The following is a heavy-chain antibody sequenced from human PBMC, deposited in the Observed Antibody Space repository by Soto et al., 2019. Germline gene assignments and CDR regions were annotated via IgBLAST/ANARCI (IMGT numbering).Heavy chain of an antibody. CDR3: AKDPRPGYSSSWYYFDY. D-gene: IGHD6-13*01. Sequence: EVQLVESGGGLVQPGRSLRLSCAASGFTFDDYAMHWVRQAPGKGLEWVSGISWNSGSIGYVDSVKGRFTISRDNAKNSLYLQMNSLRAEDTALYYCAKDPRPGYSSSWYYFDYWGQGTLVTVSS. CDR2: ISWNSGSI. J-gene: IGHJ4*02. CDR1: GFTFDDYA. V-gene: IGHV3-9*01.